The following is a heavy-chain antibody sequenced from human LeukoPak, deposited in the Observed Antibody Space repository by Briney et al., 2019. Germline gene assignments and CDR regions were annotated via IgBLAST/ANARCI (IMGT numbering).Heavy chain of an antibody. CDR2: IIPIFATA. Sequence: ASVKVSCKASGGTFSSYGISWVRQAPGQGLERMGTIIPIFATANYAQKFQGRVTITTDESTSTAYMELSSLRSEDTAVYYCAKTITYYYDNSAYPSFDYWGQGTLVTVSS. CDR1: GGTFSSYG. D-gene: IGHD3-22*01. J-gene: IGHJ4*02. V-gene: IGHV1-69*05. CDR3: AKTITYYYDNSAYPSFDY.